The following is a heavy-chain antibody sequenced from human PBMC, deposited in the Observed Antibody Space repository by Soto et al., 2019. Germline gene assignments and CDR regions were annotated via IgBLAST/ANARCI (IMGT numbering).Heavy chain of an antibody. CDR2: IYYSGST. CDR1: GGSISSYY. CDR3: ARRGQQPYYYYGMDV. V-gene: IGHV4-59*08. Sequence: SETLSLTCTVSGGSISSYYWSWIRQPPGKGLEWIGYIYYSGSTNYNPSLKSRVTISVDTSKNQFSLKLSAVTAADTAVYYCARRGQQPYYYYGMDVWGQGTTVTVSS. J-gene: IGHJ6*02. D-gene: IGHD6-13*01.